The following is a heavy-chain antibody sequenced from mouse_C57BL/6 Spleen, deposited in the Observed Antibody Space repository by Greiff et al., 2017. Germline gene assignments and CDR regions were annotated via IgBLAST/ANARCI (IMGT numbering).Heavy chain of an antibody. CDR1: GYTFTSYW. V-gene: IGHV1-7*01. Sequence: QVQLQQSGAELAKPGASVKLSCKASGYTFTSYWMHWVKQRPGQGLEWIGYINPSSGYTTYNQKFKDKATLTADKSSSTAYMQLSSLTYEDSAVYYCASTTVVVYYFDYWGQGTTLTVSS. J-gene: IGHJ2*01. CDR3: ASTTVVVYYFDY. D-gene: IGHD1-1*01. CDR2: INPSSGYT.